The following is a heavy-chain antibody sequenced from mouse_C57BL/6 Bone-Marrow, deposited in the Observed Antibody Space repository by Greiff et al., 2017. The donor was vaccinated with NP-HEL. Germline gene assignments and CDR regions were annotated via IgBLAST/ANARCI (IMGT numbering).Heavy chain of an antibody. Sequence: VQLQQSGAELVRPGSSVKLSCKASGYTFTSYWMHWVKQRPIQGLEWIGNIDPSDSETHYNQKFKDKATLTVDKSSSTAYMQLSSLTSEDSAVYYCARDGGNSWFAYWGQGTLVTVSA. V-gene: IGHV1-52*01. D-gene: IGHD2-1*01. CDR3: ARDGGNSWFAY. J-gene: IGHJ3*01. CDR2: IDPSDSET. CDR1: GYTFTSYW.